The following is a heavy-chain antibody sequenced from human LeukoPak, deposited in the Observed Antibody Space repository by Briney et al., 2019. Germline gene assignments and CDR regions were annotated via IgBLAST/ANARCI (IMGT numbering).Heavy chain of an antibody. CDR1: GFTFSSYE. Sequence: GGSLRLSCVGSGFTFSSYEMNWVRQAPGKGLEWVSFINSGGSTIYYADSVKGRFTISRDNAKNSLYLQMNSLRAEDTAVYYCARDLKWELPLDYWGQGTLVTVSS. D-gene: IGHD1-26*01. J-gene: IGHJ4*02. CDR2: INSGGSTI. V-gene: IGHV3-48*03. CDR3: ARDLKWELPLDY.